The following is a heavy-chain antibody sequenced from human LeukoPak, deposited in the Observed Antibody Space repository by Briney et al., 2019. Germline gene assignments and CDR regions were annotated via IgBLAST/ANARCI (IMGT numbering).Heavy chain of an antibody. J-gene: IGHJ4*02. Sequence: GGSLRLSCAASGFTFSSYAMSWVRQAPGKGLEWVSAISGSGGSTYYADSVKGRFTISRDNSRNTLYLQMNSLRAEDTAVYYCAKAGLWFGEFRRFDYWGQGTLVTVSS. CDR1: GFTFSSYA. CDR2: ISGSGGST. V-gene: IGHV3-23*01. CDR3: AKAGLWFGEFRRFDY. D-gene: IGHD3-10*01.